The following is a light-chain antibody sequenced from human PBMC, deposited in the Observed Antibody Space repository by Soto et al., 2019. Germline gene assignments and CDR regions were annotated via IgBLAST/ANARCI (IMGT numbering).Light chain of an antibody. CDR1: QGVSSN. CDR2: GAS. J-gene: IGKJ4*01. Sequence: EIVMTQSPATLSVSPGERATLSCRASQGVSSNLAWYQQKPGQAPRLLIYGASTRPTGIPARFSGSGSGTEFTLTISSLQSEDFAVYYCQQYNNSPPLTFGGGTKVEIK. CDR3: QQYNNSPPLT. V-gene: IGKV3-15*01.